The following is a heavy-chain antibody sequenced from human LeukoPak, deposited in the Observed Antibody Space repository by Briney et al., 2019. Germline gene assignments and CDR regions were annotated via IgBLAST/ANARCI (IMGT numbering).Heavy chain of an antibody. Sequence: PGRSLRLSCAASGFTFSSYGMHWVRQAPGKGLEWVAVIWYDGSNKYYADSVKGRFTISRDNSKNTLYLQMNSLRAEDTAVYYCAKERIDGYRNHLDYWGQGTPVTVSS. CDR3: AKERIDGYRNHLDY. V-gene: IGHV3-33*06. CDR1: GFTFSSYG. CDR2: IWYDGSNK. D-gene: IGHD5-24*01. J-gene: IGHJ4*02.